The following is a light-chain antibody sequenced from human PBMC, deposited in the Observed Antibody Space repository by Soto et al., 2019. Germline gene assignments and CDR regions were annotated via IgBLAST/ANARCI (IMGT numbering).Light chain of an antibody. Sequence: QSALTQPPSASGTPGQSVTISCAGTTSDIGAYNYVSWYQQRPGKAPKLIIYEVTRRPSGVPDRIFGSKSYTTASLTVSGLQAEDEADYYCSSFAGTNSIVVGTGTKVTVL. CDR3: SSFAGTNSIV. J-gene: IGLJ1*01. V-gene: IGLV2-8*01. CDR1: TSDIGAYNY. CDR2: EVT.